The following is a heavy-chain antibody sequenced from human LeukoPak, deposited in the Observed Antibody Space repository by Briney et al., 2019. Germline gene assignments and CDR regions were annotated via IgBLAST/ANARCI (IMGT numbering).Heavy chain of an antibody. D-gene: IGHD5-18*01. Sequence: PSETLSLTCAVYGGSFSGYYWSWIRHPPGKGLEWIGEINHSGSTNYNPSLKSRVTISVDTSKNQFSLKLSSVTAADTAVYYCARGRGYSYGLFDPWGQGTLVTVSS. V-gene: IGHV4-34*01. CDR1: GGSFSGYY. J-gene: IGHJ5*02. CDR3: ARGRGYSYGLFDP. CDR2: INHSGST.